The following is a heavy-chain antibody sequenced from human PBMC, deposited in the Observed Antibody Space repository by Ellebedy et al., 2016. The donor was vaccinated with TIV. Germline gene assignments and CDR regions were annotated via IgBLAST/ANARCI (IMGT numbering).Heavy chain of an antibody. CDR3: AREIVNWNQAVVFDY. CDR1: GGSISSSNW. J-gene: IGHJ4*02. D-gene: IGHD1-1*01. V-gene: IGHV4-4*02. Sequence: SETLSLTXAVSGGSISSSNWWSWVHQPPGKGLEWIGEIYHSGSTNYNPSLKSRVTISVDKSKNQFSLKLSSVTAADTAVYYCAREIVNWNQAVVFDYWGQGTLVTVSS. CDR2: IYHSGST.